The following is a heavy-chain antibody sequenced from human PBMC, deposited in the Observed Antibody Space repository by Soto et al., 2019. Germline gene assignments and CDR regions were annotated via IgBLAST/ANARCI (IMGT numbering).Heavy chain of an antibody. CDR1: VGTFSRYA. Sequence: QVQLVQSGAEVKKPGSSVKVSCKASVGTFSRYAISWVRQAHGQGLEWRGGIIPIFGTATYAQKFQGRVTITADETTSTAYMEVSRLRSEDTDVYDCARKYSSIAAPTDWSFDLWGRGTLVTVSS. D-gene: IGHD6-6*01. V-gene: IGHV1-69*01. CDR2: IIPIFGTA. J-gene: IGHJ2*01. CDR3: ARKYSSIAAPTDWSFDL.